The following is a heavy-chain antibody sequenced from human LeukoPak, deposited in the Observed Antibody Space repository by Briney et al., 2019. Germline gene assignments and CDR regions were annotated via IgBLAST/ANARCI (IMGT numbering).Heavy chain of an antibody. CDR3: ARYNNSGMRFFDY. D-gene: IGHD6-19*01. J-gene: IGHJ4*02. CDR1: GYTFSGYY. CDR2: INPNSGGT. Sequence: ASVKVSCKASGYTFSGYYMHWVRQAPGQGLEWMGWINPNSGGTKYAQKFQGRVTMTRDTSISTAYMELSSVRSDDTAVYYCARYNNSGMRFFDYWGQGTLVTVSS. V-gene: IGHV1-2*02.